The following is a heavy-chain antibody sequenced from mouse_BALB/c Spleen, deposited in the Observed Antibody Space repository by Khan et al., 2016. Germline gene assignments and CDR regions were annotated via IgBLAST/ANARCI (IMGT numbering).Heavy chain of an antibody. J-gene: IGHJ2*01. V-gene: IGHV5-6-5*01. CDR3: AREGYGNYGDYFDY. CDR2: ISTGDST. Sequence: EVELVESGGGLVKPGGSLKLSCAASGFTFRNYAMSWVRQTPEKRLEWVASISTGDSTYYGDSVKGRFTISRDNARNILYLQMSSLRSEDTAMFYCAREGYGNYGDYFDYWGQGTTLTVSS. CDR1: GFTFRNYA. D-gene: IGHD2-1*01.